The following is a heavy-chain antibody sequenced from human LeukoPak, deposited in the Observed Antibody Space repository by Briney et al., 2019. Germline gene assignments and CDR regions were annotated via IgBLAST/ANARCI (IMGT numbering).Heavy chain of an antibody. J-gene: IGHJ4*02. CDR3: ARVSGGNTDY. V-gene: IGHV3-23*01. Sequence: PGGSLRLSCAASGFTFSSYAMSWVRQAPGKGLEWVSAISGSGGSTYYADSVKGRFTISRDNAKNSLYLQMNSLRAEDTAVYYCARVSGGNTDYWGQGTLVTVSS. CDR2: ISGSGGST. CDR1: GFTFSSYA. D-gene: IGHD5-12*01.